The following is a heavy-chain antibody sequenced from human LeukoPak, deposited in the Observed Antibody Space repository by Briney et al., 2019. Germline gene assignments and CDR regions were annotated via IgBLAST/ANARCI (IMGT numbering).Heavy chain of an antibody. Sequence: GASVKVSCKASGHTFTSYGISWVRQAPGQGLEWMGRIIPILGIANYAQKFQGRVMITADKSTSTAYMELSSLRSEDTAVYYCASLVGASPYVWGKGTTVAVSS. CDR3: ASLVGASPYV. D-gene: IGHD1-26*01. CDR2: IIPILGIA. CDR1: GHTFTSYG. V-gene: IGHV1-69*04. J-gene: IGHJ6*04.